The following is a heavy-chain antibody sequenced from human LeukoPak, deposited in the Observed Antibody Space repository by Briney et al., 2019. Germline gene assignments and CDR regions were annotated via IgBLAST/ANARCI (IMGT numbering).Heavy chain of an antibody. V-gene: IGHV4-4*07. CDR2: IYTSGST. CDR1: GGSIISYY. D-gene: IGHD2-21*01. Sequence: SETLSLTCTVSGGSIISYYWRWIRQPAGKGLEWIGRIYTSGSTNYNPSLKSRVTISVDKSKNQFSLKLSSVTAADTAVYYCAVMDYYYYMDVWGKGTTVTVSS. J-gene: IGHJ6*03. CDR3: AVMDYYYYMDV.